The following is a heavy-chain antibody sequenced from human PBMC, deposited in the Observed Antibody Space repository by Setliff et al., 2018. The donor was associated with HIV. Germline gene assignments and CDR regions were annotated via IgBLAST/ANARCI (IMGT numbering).Heavy chain of an antibody. D-gene: IGHD3-10*01. CDR2: INYSGNT. J-gene: IGHJ5*02. V-gene: IGHV4-4*02. Sequence: SETLSLTCAVSGVSISSRNWWSWVRQPPGKGLEWIGEINYSGNTNCNPSLKTRVTISVDKSKNQFFLNLKSVTAADTAVYFCAREYSGSGINFNPLTWGQGTLVTVSS. CDR3: AREYSGSGINFNPLT. CDR1: GVSISSRNW.